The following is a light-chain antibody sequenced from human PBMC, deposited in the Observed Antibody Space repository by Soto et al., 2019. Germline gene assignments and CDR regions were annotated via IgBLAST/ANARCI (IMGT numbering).Light chain of an antibody. V-gene: IGLV2-8*01. CDR3: SSYAGSNNYV. Sequence: QSALTQPPSASGSPGQSVTISCTGTSSDVGAHNFVSWHQQHPGKAPKLMVYEVSKRPSGVPDRFSGSKSGNTASLTVSGRRAEDEADYYCSSYAGSNNYVFGTGTKVTVL. CDR2: EVS. CDR1: SSDVGAHNF. J-gene: IGLJ1*01.